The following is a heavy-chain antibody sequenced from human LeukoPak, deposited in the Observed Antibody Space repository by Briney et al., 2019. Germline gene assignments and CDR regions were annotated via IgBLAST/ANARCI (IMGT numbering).Heavy chain of an antibody. CDR2: IYYTGST. D-gene: IGHD2/OR15-2a*01. CDR3: ARLRGNYFPDF. Sequence: TSETLSLTCTVSGGSMSGYYWTWIRQPPGKGLEWIAYIYYTGSTNYNPSLESRVTISVDTSKNQFSLRLNSMATADTAVYYCARLRGNYFPDFWGQGTLVTVSS. J-gene: IGHJ4*02. CDR1: GGSMSGYY. V-gene: IGHV4-59*01.